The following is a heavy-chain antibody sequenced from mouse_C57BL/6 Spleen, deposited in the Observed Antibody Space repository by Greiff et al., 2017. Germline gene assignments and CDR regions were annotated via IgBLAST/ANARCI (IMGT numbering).Heavy chain of an antibody. CDR3: ASSYYYGSGYFDY. D-gene: IGHD1-1*01. CDR1: GYTFTSYW. J-gene: IGHJ2*01. CDR2: IDPSDSET. Sequence: QVQLQQPGAELVRPGSSVKLSCKASGYTFTSYWMHWVKQRPIQGLEWIGNIDPSDSETHYNQKFKDKATLTVDKSSSTAYMQLSSLTSEDSAVYYCASSYYYGSGYFDYWGQGTTLTVSS. V-gene: IGHV1-52*01.